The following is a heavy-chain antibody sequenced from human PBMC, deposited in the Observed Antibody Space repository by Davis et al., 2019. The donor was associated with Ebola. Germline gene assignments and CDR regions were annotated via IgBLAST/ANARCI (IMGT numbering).Heavy chain of an antibody. CDR1: GFTFTSSA. J-gene: IGHJ6*02. D-gene: IGHD5/OR15-5a*01. V-gene: IGHV1-58*01. CDR3: ARGSKEGYYYYGMDV. Sequence: SVKVSCKASGFTFTSSAVQWVRQARGQRLEWIGWIVVGSGNTNYAQKFQERVTITRDMSTSTAYMELSSLRSEDTAVYYCARGSKEGYYYYGMDVWGQGTTVTVSS. CDR2: IVVGSGNT.